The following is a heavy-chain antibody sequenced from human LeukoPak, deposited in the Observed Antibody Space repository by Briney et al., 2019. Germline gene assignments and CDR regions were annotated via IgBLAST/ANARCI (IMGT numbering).Heavy chain of an antibody. CDR3: ARDRWEAAAGQPNWFDP. J-gene: IGHJ5*02. V-gene: IGHV4-59*01. CDR2: IYYSGST. Sequence: SETLSLTCTVSGGSISSYYWSWLRQPPGKGLEWIGYIYYSGSTNYNPSLKSRVTISVDTSKNQFSLKLSSVTAADTAVYYCARDRWEAAAGQPNWFDPWGQGTLVTVSS. D-gene: IGHD6-13*01. CDR1: GGSISSYY.